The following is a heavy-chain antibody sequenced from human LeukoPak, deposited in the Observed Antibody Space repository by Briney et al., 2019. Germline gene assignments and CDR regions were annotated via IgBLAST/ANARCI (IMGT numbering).Heavy chain of an antibody. J-gene: IGHJ6*02. D-gene: IGHD2-2*01. CDR1: GFTFSSYN. Sequence: PGGSLRLSCAASGFTFSSYNMNWVRQAPGKGLEWVSYISSSSSTMYYADSVKGRFTISRDNSKNTLYLQMNSLRAEDTAVYYCAKGCSSTSCYQRGYGMDVWGQGTTVTVSS. CDR2: ISSSSSTM. V-gene: IGHV3-48*01. CDR3: AKGCSSTSCYQRGYGMDV.